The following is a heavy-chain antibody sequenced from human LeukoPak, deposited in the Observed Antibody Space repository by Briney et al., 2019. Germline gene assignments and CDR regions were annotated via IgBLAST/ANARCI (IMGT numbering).Heavy chain of an antibody. CDR2: IYYSGST. CDR1: GGSISSGGYY. D-gene: IGHD2-2*01. CDR3: ARAPREGYCSSTSCLYFDY. J-gene: IGHJ4*02. Sequence: KASETLSLTCTVSGGSISSGGYYWSWIRQHPGKGLEWIGYIYYSGSTYYNPSLKSRVTISVDTSKNQFSLKLSSVTAADTAVYYCARAPREGYCSSTSCLYFDYWGQGTLVTVSS. V-gene: IGHV4-31*03.